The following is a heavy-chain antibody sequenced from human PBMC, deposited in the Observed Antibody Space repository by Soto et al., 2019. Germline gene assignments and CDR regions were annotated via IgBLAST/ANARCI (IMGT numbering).Heavy chain of an antibody. Sequence: EVQLLESGGGLVQPGGSLRLSCAASGFTFSTYAMTWVRQAPGKGLEWVSGISGSGGSTYYADSVKGRFTISRDNSKNTLYLQMNSLRAEDTAVYYCATRLGAAAGGPVPYWGQGTLVTVSS. CDR1: GFTFSTYA. D-gene: IGHD6-13*01. CDR2: ISGSGGST. V-gene: IGHV3-23*01. CDR3: ATRLGAAAGGPVPY. J-gene: IGHJ4*02.